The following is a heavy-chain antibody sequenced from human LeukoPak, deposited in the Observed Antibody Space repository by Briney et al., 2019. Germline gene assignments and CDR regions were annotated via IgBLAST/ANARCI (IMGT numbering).Heavy chain of an antibody. CDR3: ARVYSTTILETTYNWFDP. J-gene: IGHJ5*02. V-gene: IGHV4-4*07. CDR2: IYSSGST. D-gene: IGHD3-3*01. Sequence: PSETLSLTCTVSGGSINNYHWSWIRQSAGKGLEWIGRIYSSGSTNYNPSLKSRVTMSVDTSKNQFSLKLSSVTAADTAVYYCARVYSTTILETTYNWFDPWGQGTLVTVSS. CDR1: GGSINNYH.